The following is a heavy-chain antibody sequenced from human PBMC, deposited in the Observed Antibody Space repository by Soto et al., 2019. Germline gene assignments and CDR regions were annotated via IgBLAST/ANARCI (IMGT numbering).Heavy chain of an antibody. V-gene: IGHV3-23*01. CDR1: GFTFRHNV. Sequence: PGGSLRLSCAASGFTFRHNVLSSVRQAPGKGLDWVSGITGSGRGTYYADSVKGRFTISRDNSKNMVFLQMNSLRAEDTALYYCAKNGPDDSQSAIDRWGPGTLVTVSS. CDR3: AKNGPDDSQSAIDR. CDR2: ITGSGRGT. J-gene: IGHJ4*02. D-gene: IGHD3-3*01.